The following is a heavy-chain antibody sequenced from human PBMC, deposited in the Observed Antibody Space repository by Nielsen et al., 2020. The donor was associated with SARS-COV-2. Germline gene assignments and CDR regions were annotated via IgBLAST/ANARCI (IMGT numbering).Heavy chain of an antibody. V-gene: IGHV1-18*04. CDR2: IATYTGHA. CDR3: AREGGHTADNWVFDH. D-gene: IGHD1-20*01. J-gene: IGHJ4*02. CDR1: GYRLSDYG. Sequence: ASVKVSCKASGYRLSDYGITWVRQAPGQGLEWVGWIATYTGHATYAETLKERATMTRDTSTSTVYMELSSLISEDTAVYYCAREGGHTADNWVFDHWGQGTLVTVSS.